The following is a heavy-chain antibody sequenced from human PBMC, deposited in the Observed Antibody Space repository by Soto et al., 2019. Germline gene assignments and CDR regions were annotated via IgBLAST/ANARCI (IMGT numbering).Heavy chain of an antibody. V-gene: IGHV3-11*01. Sequence: LRLSCAASGFTFNDFFMTWIRQAPGRGPEWVASTSNSGNSVYYADSVKGRFTVSRDNAQNTLTLQMTDLRVDDTAVYYCARNTFNWFDPWGQGTLVTVSS. CDR3: ARNTFNWFDP. CDR2: TSNSGNSV. CDR1: GFTFNDFF. J-gene: IGHJ5*02.